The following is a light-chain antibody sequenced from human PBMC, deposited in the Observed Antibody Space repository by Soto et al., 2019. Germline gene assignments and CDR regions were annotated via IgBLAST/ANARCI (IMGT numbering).Light chain of an antibody. CDR1: SSDHGNYSY. Sequence: QSVLTHPAPESWSPGQSITVCCTGTSSDHGNYSYVSWYQHHPGKARQRMIYEVSTRPSGVSNRFSGSKSGNTASLTISGLQAEDEADYSCSSYTSSSTLVFGTRSKVTVL. CDR3: SSYTSSSTLV. CDR2: EVS. J-gene: IGLJ1*01. V-gene: IGLV2-14*01.